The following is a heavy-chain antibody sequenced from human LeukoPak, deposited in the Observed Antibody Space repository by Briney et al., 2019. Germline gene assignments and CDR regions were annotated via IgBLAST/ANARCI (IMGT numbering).Heavy chain of an antibody. J-gene: IGHJ4*02. D-gene: IGHD6-6*01. CDR1: GFTFSSYA. CDR2: IYSGGST. CDR3: ARDALYSSSLGDY. Sequence: GGSLRLSCAASGFTFSSYAMHWVRQAPGKGLEWVSVIYSGGSTYYADSVKGRFTISRNNSKNTLYLQMNSLRAEDTAVYYCARDALYSSSLGDYWGQGTLVTVSS. V-gene: IGHV3-53*01.